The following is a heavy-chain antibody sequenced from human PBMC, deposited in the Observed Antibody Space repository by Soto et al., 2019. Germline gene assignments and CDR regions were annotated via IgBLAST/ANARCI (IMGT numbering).Heavy chain of an antibody. CDR1: GGTFSSYT. J-gene: IGHJ4*02. CDR2: IIPILGIA. D-gene: IGHD5-18*01. CDR3: ARDGGYSYGTTEYYFDY. Sequence: QVQLVQSGAEVKKPGSSVKVSCKASGGTFSSYTISWVRQAPGQGLEWMGRIIPILGIANYAQKFQGRVTITADEATSTGYMELSSLRAEDTAVYYCARDGGYSYGTTEYYFDYWGQGTLVTVSS. V-gene: IGHV1-69*08.